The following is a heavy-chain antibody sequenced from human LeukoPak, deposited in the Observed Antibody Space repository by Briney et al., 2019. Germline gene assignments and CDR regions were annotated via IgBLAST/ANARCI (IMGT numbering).Heavy chain of an antibody. Sequence: GGSLRLSCAASGFTFSDYYMSWIRQAPGKGLEWVSYISSSGSTIYYADSVKGRFTISRDNSKNTLYLQMNSLRAEDTAVYYCAKGLGDSSGYYYVGHAFDIWGQGTMVTVSS. D-gene: IGHD3-22*01. V-gene: IGHV3-11*01. J-gene: IGHJ3*02. CDR3: AKGLGDSSGYYYVGHAFDI. CDR1: GFTFSDYY. CDR2: ISSSGSTI.